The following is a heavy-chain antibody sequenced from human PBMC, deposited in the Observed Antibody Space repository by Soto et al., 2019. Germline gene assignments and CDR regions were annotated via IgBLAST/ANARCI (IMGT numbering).Heavy chain of an antibody. J-gene: IGHJ4*02. CDR2: VYSSGTT. Sequence: SETLSLTCAVSGGSINSYWWSWIRQPAGKGLEWIGRVYSSGTTDYNPSLNSRATLSVETSKNQFSLKLSSVTAADTAVYYCARDIGSYAYGEGYWGQGIQVTVSS. V-gene: IGHV4-4*07. CDR3: ARDIGSYAYGEGY. D-gene: IGHD3-10*01. CDR1: GGSINSYW.